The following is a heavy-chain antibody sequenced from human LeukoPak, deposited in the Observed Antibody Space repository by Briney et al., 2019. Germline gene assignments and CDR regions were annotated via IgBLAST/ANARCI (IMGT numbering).Heavy chain of an antibody. Sequence: SETLSLTCTVSGGSISSYYWSWIRQPAGKGLEWIGRIFISGRTNYNPSLKSRVTMSVDTSKNQFSLRLSSVTAADTAVYHCARDPPTEGYCSGGRCLHWYFDLWGRGTLVTVSS. CDR3: ARDPPTEGYCSGGRCLHWYFDL. V-gene: IGHV4-4*07. CDR2: IFISGRT. CDR1: GGSISSYY. D-gene: IGHD2-15*01. J-gene: IGHJ2*01.